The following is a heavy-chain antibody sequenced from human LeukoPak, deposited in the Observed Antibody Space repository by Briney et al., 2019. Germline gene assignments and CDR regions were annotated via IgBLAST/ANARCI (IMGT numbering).Heavy chain of an antibody. J-gene: IGHJ4*02. CDR1: EFTFSNYA. CDR3: ARSGGLQKFDY. CDR2: ISYDGNTI. V-gene: IGHV3-30-3*01. D-gene: IGHD4-11*01. Sequence: GGSLRLSCAASEFTFSNYALHWVRQAPGKGLQWVAVISYDGNTIHYADSVKGRFIISRDTSKNTLYLQMDSLRAEDTAVYYCARSGGLQKFDYWGQGTLVTVSS.